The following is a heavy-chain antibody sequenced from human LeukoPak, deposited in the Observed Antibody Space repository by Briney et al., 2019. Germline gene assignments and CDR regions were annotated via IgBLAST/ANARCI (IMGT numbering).Heavy chain of an antibody. Sequence: GGSLRLSCVASGFTFSTYWMNWVRQAPGKGLEWVATIKQDGSDKYYVDSVKGRFTISRDNAKNSLYLQMNSLRAEDTALYYCASSRYDSSGYYGIIGYWGQGTLVTVSS. J-gene: IGHJ4*02. CDR1: GFTFSTYW. D-gene: IGHD3-22*01. CDR3: ASSRYDSSGYYGIIGY. V-gene: IGHV3-7*01. CDR2: IKQDGSDK.